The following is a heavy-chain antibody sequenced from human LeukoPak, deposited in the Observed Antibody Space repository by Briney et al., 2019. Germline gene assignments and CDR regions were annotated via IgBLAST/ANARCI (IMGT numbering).Heavy chain of an antibody. CDR1: RFTFSSYA. J-gene: IGHJ4*02. CDR3: ASANGYNLPGDY. V-gene: IGHV3-30-3*01. CDR2: ISYDGSNK. D-gene: IGHD5-24*01. Sequence: GGSLRLSCAASRFTFSSYAMHWVRQAPGKGLEWVAVISYDGSNKYYADSVKGRFTISRDNSKNTLYLQMNSLRAEDTAVYYCASANGYNLPGDYWGQGTLVTVSS.